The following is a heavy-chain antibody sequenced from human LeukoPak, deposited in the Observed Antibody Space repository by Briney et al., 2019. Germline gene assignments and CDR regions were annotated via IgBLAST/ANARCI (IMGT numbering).Heavy chain of an antibody. Sequence: ASVKVSCKASRHTFTTYAMNWVRQAPGQGLEWMGWINTNTGIPTYAQGFTGRFVFSLDTSVSTAYLQISSLKPEDTAVYYCARDGYYYDGSGYDYWGQGTLVTVSS. CDR2: INTNTGIP. V-gene: IGHV7-4-1*02. CDR3: ARDGYYYDGSGYDY. J-gene: IGHJ4*02. CDR1: RHTFTTYA. D-gene: IGHD3-22*01.